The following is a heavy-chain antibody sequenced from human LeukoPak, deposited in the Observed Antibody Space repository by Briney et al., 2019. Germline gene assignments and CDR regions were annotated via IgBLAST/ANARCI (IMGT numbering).Heavy chain of an antibody. Sequence: GGSLRLSCAASGFTFTNAWMSWVRQAPGKGLEWVGRIKKKTDGGTIDYAASVKGRFTISRDDSKNTLYLQMNSLKTEDTAVYYCTTSNFGFPFDFWGQGTLVTVSS. V-gene: IGHV3-15*01. CDR2: IKKKTDGGTI. CDR3: TTSNFGFPFDF. CDR1: GFTFTNAW. J-gene: IGHJ4*02. D-gene: IGHD3-3*01.